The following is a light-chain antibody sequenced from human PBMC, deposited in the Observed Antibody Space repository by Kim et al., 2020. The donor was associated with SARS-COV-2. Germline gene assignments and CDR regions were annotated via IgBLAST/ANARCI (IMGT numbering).Light chain of an antibody. V-gene: IGLV3-1*01. Sequence: SYELTQPPSVSVSPGQTASITCSGDKLVDKFVSWYQQKPGQSPVVLIYQHTKRPSWIPERFSGSISGNTATLTISGTQAMDEADYYCQAWDSTTHVFGTG. J-gene: IGLJ1*01. CDR3: QAWDSTTHV. CDR1: KLVDKF. CDR2: QHT.